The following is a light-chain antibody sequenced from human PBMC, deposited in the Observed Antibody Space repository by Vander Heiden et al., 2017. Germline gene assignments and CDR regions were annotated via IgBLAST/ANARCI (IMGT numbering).Light chain of an antibody. V-gene: IGKV4-1*01. CDR2: WAS. CDR1: QSVLYSSNNKNY. CDR3: QHYYANPST. Sequence: DIVMTQSPDSLAVSLGERATINCKSSQSVLYSSNNKNYLAWYQHKPGQPRKLLIYWASTRESGVPDRFSGSGSGTDFTLTISSLQAEDVAVYYCQHYYANPSTFGQGTRVEI. J-gene: IGKJ1*01.